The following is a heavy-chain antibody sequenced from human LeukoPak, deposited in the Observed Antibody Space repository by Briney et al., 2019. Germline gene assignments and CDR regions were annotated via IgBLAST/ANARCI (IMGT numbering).Heavy chain of an antibody. CDR3: ARKQQLNWFDL. Sequence: ASLRVSCKASGYTFTSYVMHWVRQAPGQRLEWMGWINAGNGNTKYSQKFQGRVTITRDTSASTAYMELSSLRAEYTGVYYCARKQQLNWFDLWGQGTLVTVS. CDR2: INAGNGNT. D-gene: IGHD6-13*01. J-gene: IGHJ5*02. CDR1: GYTFTSYV. V-gene: IGHV1-3*01.